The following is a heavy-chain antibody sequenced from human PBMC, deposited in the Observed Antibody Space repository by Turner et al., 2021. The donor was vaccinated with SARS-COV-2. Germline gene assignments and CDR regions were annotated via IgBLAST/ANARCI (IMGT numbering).Heavy chain of an antibody. V-gene: IGHV3-21*01. J-gene: IGHJ4*02. CDR2: ISSSSRYI. CDR1: GFTFSSYS. D-gene: IGHD3-22*01. Sequence: EVQLVESGGGLVKPGGSLRLYCAASGFTFSSYSMNWVRQAPGKGLAWVSSISSSSRYIYYADSVKGRFTISRDNAKNSLYLQMNSLRAEDTAVYYCARDSFGYYDSSGYYLGGFDYWGQGTLVTVSS. CDR3: ARDSFGYYDSSGYYLGGFDY.